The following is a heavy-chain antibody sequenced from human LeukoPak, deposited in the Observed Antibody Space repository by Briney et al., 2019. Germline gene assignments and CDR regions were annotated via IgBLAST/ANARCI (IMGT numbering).Heavy chain of an antibody. D-gene: IGHD2-2*01. Sequence: SETLSLTCTVSGGSISSGGYYWSWIRQHPGKGLEWIGYIYYSGSTYYNPSLKSRVTISVDTSKNQFSLKLSSVTAADTAVYYCARDRGSTGYYYYYMDVWGKGTTVTVSS. V-gene: IGHV4-31*03. CDR3: ARDRGSTGYYYYYMDV. CDR1: GGSISSGGYY. J-gene: IGHJ6*03. CDR2: IYYSGST.